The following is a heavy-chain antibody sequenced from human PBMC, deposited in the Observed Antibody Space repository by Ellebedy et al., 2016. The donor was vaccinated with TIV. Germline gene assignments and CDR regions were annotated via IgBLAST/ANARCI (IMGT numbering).Heavy chain of an antibody. V-gene: IGHV3-13*01. CDR3: VKAWGD. CDR1: GFTFSSHD. J-gene: IGHJ4*02. CDR2: ITSAGDT. Sequence: GESLKISCAASGFTFSSHDMHWVRQPTGKGLEWVSGITSAGDTYYLGSVKGRFIISRDNSKHTLYRQMSSLRAEDTAVYYCVKAWGDWGQGTLVTVSS. D-gene: IGHD3-16*01.